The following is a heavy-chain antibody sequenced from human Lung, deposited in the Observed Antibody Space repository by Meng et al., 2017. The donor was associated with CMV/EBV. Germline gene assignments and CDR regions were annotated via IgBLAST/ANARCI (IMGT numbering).Heavy chain of an antibody. CDR3: TADHGSGRYS. CDR1: GFIFNTYW. Sequence: SCAASGFIFNTYWMHWVRQAPGEGLVWISRINPDGRSTTYAESVKGRFTISRDNAKNTLYLQMNSLRDEDTAVYYCTADHGSGRYSWGQGTLVTVSS. CDR2: INPDGRST. J-gene: IGHJ5*02. D-gene: IGHD3-10*01. V-gene: IGHV3-74*03.